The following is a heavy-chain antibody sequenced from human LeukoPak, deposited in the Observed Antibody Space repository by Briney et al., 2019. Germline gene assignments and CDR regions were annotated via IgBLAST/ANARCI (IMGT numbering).Heavy chain of an antibody. D-gene: IGHD2-2*01. CDR2: ISSSSSTI. Sequence: PGGSLRLSCAASGFTFSSYSMNWVRQAPGKGLEWVSYISSSSSTIYYADSVKGRFTISRDNAKNSLYLQMNSLRAEDTAVYYCASLVPDARRDYWGQGTLVTVSS. CDR3: ASLVPDARRDY. CDR1: GFTFSSYS. J-gene: IGHJ4*02. V-gene: IGHV3-48*01.